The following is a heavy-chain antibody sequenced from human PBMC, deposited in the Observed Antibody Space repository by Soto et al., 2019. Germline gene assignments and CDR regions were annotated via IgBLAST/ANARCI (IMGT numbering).Heavy chain of an antibody. CDR1: GFTFSSYA. D-gene: IGHD3-22*01. J-gene: IGHJ5*02. CDR2: ISGSGGST. V-gene: IGHV3-23*01. Sequence: GGSLRLSCAASGFTFSSYAMSWVRQAPGKGLEWVSAISGSGGSTYNADSVKGRFTISRENSKNTLYLQMNSLRAEDTAVYCCAIVGYYDSRGHNWFDPWGQGTLVTVSS. CDR3: AIVGYYDSRGHNWFDP.